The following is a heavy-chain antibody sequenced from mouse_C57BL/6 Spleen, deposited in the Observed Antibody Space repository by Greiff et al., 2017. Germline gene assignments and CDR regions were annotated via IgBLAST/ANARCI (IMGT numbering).Heavy chain of an antibody. V-gene: IGHV1-15*01. J-gene: IGHJ2*01. Sequence: QVQLQQSGAELVRPGASVTLSCKASGYTFTDYEMHWVKQTPVHGLEWIGAIDPETGGTAYNQKFKGKAILTADKSSSTAYMELRSLTSEDSAVYYGTKGPPTTDYFDYWGQGTTLTVSS. D-gene: IGHD2-13*01. CDR1: GYTFTDYE. CDR2: IDPETGGT. CDR3: TKGPPTTDYFDY.